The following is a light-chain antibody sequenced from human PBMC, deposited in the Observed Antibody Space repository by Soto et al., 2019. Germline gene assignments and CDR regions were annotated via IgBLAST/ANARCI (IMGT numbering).Light chain of an antibody. Sequence: DIQMTQSPSSLSASVRDRVTITCRASQSISTYLNWYQQKPGKVPKLLIYAAASLQSGVPSRFSGSGSGTDFTLRISSLQPEDFATYYCQQSYSTPLTLGTGTKVDTK. CDR1: QSISTY. V-gene: IGKV1-39*01. J-gene: IGKJ3*01. CDR2: AAA. CDR3: QQSYSTPLT.